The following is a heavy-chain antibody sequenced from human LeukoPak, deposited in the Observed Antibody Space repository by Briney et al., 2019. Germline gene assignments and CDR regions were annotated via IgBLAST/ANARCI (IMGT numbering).Heavy chain of an antibody. CDR2: INWDGSST. CDR1: GFTFNDYT. D-gene: IGHD3-10*02. V-gene: IGHV3-43*01. J-gene: IGHJ6*04. CDR3: AELGITMIGGV. Sequence: GGSLRLSCAASGFTFNDYTMHWVRQAPGKGLEWVSLINWDGSSTYYADSVKGRFTISRDNAKNSLYLQMNSLRAEDTAVYYCAELGITMIGGVWGKGTTVTISS.